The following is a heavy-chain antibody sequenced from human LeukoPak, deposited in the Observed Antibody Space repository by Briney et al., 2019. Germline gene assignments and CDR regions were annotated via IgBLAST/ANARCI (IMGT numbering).Heavy chain of an antibody. CDR2: IYYSGST. D-gene: IGHD3-16*01. V-gene: IGHV4-59*01. Sequence: KPSETLSLTCTVSGGSISSYYWSWIRQPPGKGLEWIGYIYYSGSTNYNPSLKSRVTISVDTSKNQFSLKLSSVTAADTAVYYCARDHYQRYDYDHAFDIWGQGTMVTVSS. CDR3: ARDHYQRYDYDHAFDI. J-gene: IGHJ3*02. CDR1: GGSISSYY.